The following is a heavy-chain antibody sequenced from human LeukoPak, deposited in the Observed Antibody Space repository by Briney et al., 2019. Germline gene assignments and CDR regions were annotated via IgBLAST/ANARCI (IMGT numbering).Heavy chain of an antibody. CDR2: ISWNSGSI. CDR1: GFTFDDYA. Sequence: AGGSLRLSCAASGFTFDDYAMHWVRQAPGKGLEWVSGISWNSGSIGYADSVKGRFTISRDNAKNSLYLQMNSLRNEDTAVYYCLVMTAPRGGQGTLVTVSS. J-gene: IGHJ4*02. CDR3: LVMTAPR. V-gene: IGHV3-9*01. D-gene: IGHD2-21*02.